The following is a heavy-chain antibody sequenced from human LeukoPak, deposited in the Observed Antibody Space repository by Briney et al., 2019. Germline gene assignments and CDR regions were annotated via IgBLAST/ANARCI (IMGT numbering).Heavy chain of an antibody. D-gene: IGHD3-22*01. CDR2: INPNSGGT. CDR3: AREGYDSRGNPFDY. J-gene: IGHJ4*02. V-gene: IGHV1-2*04. Sequence: ASVKVSCKASGYTFTGYYMHWVRQAPGQGLEWMGWINPNSGGTNYAQKFQGWVTMTRDTSISTAYMELSRLRSDDTAVYYCAREGYDSRGNPFDYWGQGTLLTVSS. CDR1: GYTFTGYY.